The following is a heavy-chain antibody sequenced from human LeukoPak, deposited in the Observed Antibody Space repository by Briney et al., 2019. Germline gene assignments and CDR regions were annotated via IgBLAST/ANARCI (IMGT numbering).Heavy chain of an antibody. Sequence: GGSLRLSCAASGFTFSGSAMHWVRQASGKGLEWVGRIRSKANSYATAYAASVKGRVTISRDDSKNTAYLQMNSLKTEDTAVYYCTRNSVRAFDIWGQGTMVTVSS. CDR1: GFTFSGSA. J-gene: IGHJ3*02. V-gene: IGHV3-73*01. CDR3: TRNSVRAFDI. D-gene: IGHD4-23*01. CDR2: IRSKANSYAT.